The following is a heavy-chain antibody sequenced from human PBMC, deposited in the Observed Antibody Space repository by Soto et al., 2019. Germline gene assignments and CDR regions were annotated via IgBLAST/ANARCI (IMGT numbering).Heavy chain of an antibody. V-gene: IGHV1-69*04. CDR1: GGTSSSYT. D-gene: IGHD3-3*01. CDR3: AIDKRKNDYDSWSGYYNY. Sequence: ASVQVACNASGGTSSSYTISWVRQAPEQGLEWMGRIIPILGIANYAQKFQGRVTITADKSTSTAYTELSSLRSEDTAVYYCAIDKRKNDYDSWSGYYNYWGQGTLVTVSS. CDR2: IIPILGIA. J-gene: IGHJ4*02.